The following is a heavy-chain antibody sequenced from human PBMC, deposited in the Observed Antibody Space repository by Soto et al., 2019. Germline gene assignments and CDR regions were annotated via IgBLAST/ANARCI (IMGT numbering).Heavy chain of an antibody. CDR3: AHSDPSDDFRSGSPFH. CDR1: GLSLITSGVA. J-gene: IGHJ4*02. D-gene: IGHD3-3*01. Sequence: QITLKESGPTLVKPTQTLTLTCTFSGLSLITSGVAVGWIRQPPGKTLEWLALIYWDDNPRYSPSLKNRLTVTKDTSRNQVVLTMTNMDPVDTGTYYCAHSDPSDDFRSGSPFHWGQGSQVTVSS. V-gene: IGHV2-5*02. CDR2: IYWDDNP.